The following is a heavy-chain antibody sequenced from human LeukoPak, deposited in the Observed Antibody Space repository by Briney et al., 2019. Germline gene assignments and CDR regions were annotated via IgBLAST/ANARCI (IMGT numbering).Heavy chain of an antibody. J-gene: IGHJ4*02. D-gene: IGHD2/OR15-2a*01. Sequence: GGSLRLSCAASGFTFSSYGMHWVRQAPGKGLEWVAVISYDGSNKYYADSVKGRFTISRDNSKNTLYLQMNSLRAEDTAVYYCAKDGTRDYYYFDYWGQGTLVTVSS. CDR3: AKDGTRDYYYFDY. CDR1: GFTFSSYG. CDR2: ISYDGSNK. V-gene: IGHV3-30*18.